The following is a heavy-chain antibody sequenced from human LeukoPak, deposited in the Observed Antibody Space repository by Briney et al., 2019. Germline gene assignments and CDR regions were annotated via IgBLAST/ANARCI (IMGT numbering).Heavy chain of an antibody. CDR2: ISSSGGTI. V-gene: IGHV3-11*01. D-gene: IGHD6-19*01. J-gene: IGHJ4*02. Sequence: GGSLRLSCAASGFTFSDYHMSWIRQAPGKGLEWVSYISSSGGTISYADSVKGRFTISRDNAKSSLYLQMNSLRAEDTAVYYCARGPVSSSGFFGYWGQGTLVTVSS. CDR1: GFTFSDYH. CDR3: ARGPVSSSGFFGY.